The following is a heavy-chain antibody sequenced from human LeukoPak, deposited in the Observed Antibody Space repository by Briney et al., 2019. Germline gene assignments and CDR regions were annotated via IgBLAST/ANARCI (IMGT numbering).Heavy chain of an antibody. J-gene: IGHJ1*01. CDR2: INWNGGST. D-gene: IGHD5-24*01. V-gene: IGHV3-20*04. CDR1: GYIFDDYG. Sequence: GGPLRLSCAGSGYIFDDYGMRWVRQAPGKGLEWVADINWNGGSTGYAASVKGRCTISRDNAKNALYLEMNRLRVEDTAFYYCVRLGRDGYTYGAAYWGQGALVTVSS. CDR3: VRLGRDGYTYGAAY.